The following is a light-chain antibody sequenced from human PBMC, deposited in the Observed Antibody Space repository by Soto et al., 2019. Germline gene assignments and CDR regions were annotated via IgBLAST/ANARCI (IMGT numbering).Light chain of an antibody. V-gene: IGKV1-39*01. CDR3: QQSYSSPPWT. J-gene: IGKJ1*01. CDR2: GAS. Sequence: DIQMTKSPSSLSASVGDRVTITCRASQSISSYLNWYQQKPGKAPNLLIYGASSLQSGVPSRFSGSGSGTDFTLTISSLQPEDFATYYCQQSYSSPPWTFGQGTKVEIK. CDR1: QSISSY.